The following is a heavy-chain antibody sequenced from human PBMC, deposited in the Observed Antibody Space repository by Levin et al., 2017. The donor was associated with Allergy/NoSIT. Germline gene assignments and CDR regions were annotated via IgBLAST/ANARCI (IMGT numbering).Heavy chain of an antibody. J-gene: IGHJ6*03. D-gene: IGHD4-11*01. CDR2: IYHSGST. V-gene: IGHV4-4*02. Sequence: TSETLSLTCAVSGGSISSSNWWSWVRQPPGKGLEWIGEIYHSGSTNYNPSLKSRVTISVDKSKNQFSLKLSSVTAADTAVYYCASRNYSNPLYYYYMDVWGKGTTVTVSS. CDR3: ASRNYSNPLYYYYMDV. CDR1: GGSISSSNW.